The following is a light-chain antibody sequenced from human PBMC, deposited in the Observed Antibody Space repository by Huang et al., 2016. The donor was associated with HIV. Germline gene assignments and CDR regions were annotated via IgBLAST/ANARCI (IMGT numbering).Light chain of an antibody. V-gene: IGKV1-6*02. CDR1: QDITND. J-gene: IGKJ1*01. CDR3: LQDFTYPRT. CDR2: AAS. Sequence: AIQLTQSPSSLYASVGDRVTITCRASQDITNDLGWYQQKPGKAPKLLISAASTLRSGVPSRFSGSGSGPDFTLTISSLQPEDFATYFCLQDFTYPRTFGQGTRVEI.